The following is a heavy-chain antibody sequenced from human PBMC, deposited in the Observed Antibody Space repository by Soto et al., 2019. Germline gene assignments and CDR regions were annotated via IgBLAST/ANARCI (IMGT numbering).Heavy chain of an antibody. D-gene: IGHD3-3*01. V-gene: IGHV4-59*01. CDR1: GGSISSYY. CDR2: IYYSGST. Sequence: LSLTCTVSGGSISSYYWSWFRQPPGKGLEWIGYIYYSGSTNYNPSLKSRVTISVDTSKNQFSLKLSSVTAADTAVYYCARVIYEWFDPRGQGTLVTVSS. J-gene: IGHJ5*02. CDR3: ARVIYEWFDP.